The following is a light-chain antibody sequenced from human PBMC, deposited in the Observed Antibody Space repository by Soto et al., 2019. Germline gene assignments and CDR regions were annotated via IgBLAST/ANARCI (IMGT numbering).Light chain of an antibody. CDR1: QTITNY. J-gene: IGKJ5*01. CDR2: AAS. Sequence: DIQMTQSPSSLSASVGDRVTITCRSSQTITNYLNWYQQKPGKAPKVLIYAASSLQSGVPSRFSGSGSGTDFTLTISSLQPEDFATYYCQQSYNTPRTVGQGTRLEIK. CDR3: QQSYNTPRT. V-gene: IGKV1-39*01.